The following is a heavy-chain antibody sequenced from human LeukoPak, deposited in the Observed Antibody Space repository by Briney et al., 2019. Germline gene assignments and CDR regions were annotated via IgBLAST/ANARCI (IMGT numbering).Heavy chain of an antibody. CDR2: IYYSGST. D-gene: IGHD1-26*01. J-gene: IGHJ4*02. V-gene: IGHV4-59*01. CDR3: ARGGHSGSYYDFDY. CDR1: GGSISSYY. Sequence: PSETLSLTCTVSGGSISSYYWSWIRQPPGKGLEWIGYIYYSGSTNYNPSLKSRVTISVDTPKNQFSLKLSSVTAADTAVYYCARGGHSGSYYDFDYWGQGTLVTVSS.